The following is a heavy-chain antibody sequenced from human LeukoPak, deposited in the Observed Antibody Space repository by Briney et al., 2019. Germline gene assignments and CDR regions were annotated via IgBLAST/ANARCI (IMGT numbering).Heavy chain of an antibody. CDR2: IIPIFGTA. CDR3: ARDELAARLPVWGDYYYYMDV. V-gene: IGHV1-69*05. J-gene: IGHJ6*03. Sequence: SVKVSCKASGGTFSSYAISWVRQAPGQGLEWMGGIIPIFGTANYAQKFHGRVTITTDESTSTAYMELSSLRSEDTAVYYCARDELAARLPVWGDYYYYMDVWGKGTTVTVSS. D-gene: IGHD6-6*01. CDR1: GGTFSSYA.